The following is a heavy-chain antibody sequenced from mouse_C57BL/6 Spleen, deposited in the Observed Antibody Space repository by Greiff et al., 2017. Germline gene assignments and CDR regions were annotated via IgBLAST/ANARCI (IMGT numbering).Heavy chain of an antibody. CDR2: ISDGGSCT. V-gene: IGHV5-4*01. Sequence: EVQLVESGGGLVKPGGSLKLSCAASGFTFSSYAMSWVRQTPGKRLEWVATISDGGSCTYYPDNVKGRCTISRDKANNHLYLQLSHLKSEDTALYYCVREHFEYFDYWGQGTTLTVSS. J-gene: IGHJ2*01. CDR1: GFTFSSYA. CDR3: VREHFEYFDY.